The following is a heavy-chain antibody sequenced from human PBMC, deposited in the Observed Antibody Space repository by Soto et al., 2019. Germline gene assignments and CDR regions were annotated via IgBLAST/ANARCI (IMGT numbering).Heavy chain of an antibody. Sequence: SETLSLTCAVYGGSFSGYYWSWIRQPPGKGLEWIGEINHSGSSNYNPSLKSRVTISEDTSKNQFSLKLSSVTAADTAVYYCARVTAMVFFDYYYGMDVWGQGTTVTVSS. V-gene: IGHV4-34*01. CDR1: GGSFSGYY. J-gene: IGHJ6*02. CDR3: ARVTAMVFFDYYYGMDV. CDR2: INHSGSS. D-gene: IGHD5-18*01.